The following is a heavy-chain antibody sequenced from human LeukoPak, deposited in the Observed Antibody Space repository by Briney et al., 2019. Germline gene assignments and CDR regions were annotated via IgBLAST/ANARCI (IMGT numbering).Heavy chain of an antibody. CDR3: ARERIAAAGKHDY. J-gene: IGHJ4*02. V-gene: IGHV1-8*01. CDR1: GYTFTSYD. D-gene: IGHD6-13*01. Sequence: ASVKVSCKASGYTFTSYDINWVRQAPGQGLEWMGWMNPNSGNTGYAQKFQGRVSMTRDTSTSTAYMELSSLRSEDTAVYYCARERIAAAGKHDYWGQGTLVTVSS. CDR2: MNPNSGNT.